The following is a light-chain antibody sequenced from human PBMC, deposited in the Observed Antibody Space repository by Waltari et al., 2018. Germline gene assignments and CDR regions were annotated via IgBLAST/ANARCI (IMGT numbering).Light chain of an antibody. Sequence: QSVVTQPPSASGNPGQSVTISCSGSSSNIGSNTVSWYQVLPGSAPNPPVPRNSHRPTGITDRFSGSQSGTSASLAISGLQFDDEADYYCAAWDGSLYGYVLGTGTKVTVL. CDR3: AAWDGSLYGYV. CDR1: SSNIGSNT. V-gene: IGLV1-44*01. CDR2: RNS. J-gene: IGLJ1*01.